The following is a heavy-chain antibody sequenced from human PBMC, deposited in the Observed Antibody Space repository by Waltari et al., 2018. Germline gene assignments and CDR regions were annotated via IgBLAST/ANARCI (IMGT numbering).Heavy chain of an antibody. CDR1: AFPVRSKH. V-gene: IGHV3-53*01. J-gene: IGHJ4*02. CDR3: AREHYGGGF. Sequence: VQLVEYGGGSIRTGGDLGLTCPASAFPVRSKHVSWVRQAAGKGLEWVSVIYSGGTTYYADSVKGRFTISRDNSKNTVYLQMNSLRAEDTAVYYCAREHYGGGFWGQGTLVTVSS. D-gene: IGHD4-17*01. CDR2: IYSGGTT.